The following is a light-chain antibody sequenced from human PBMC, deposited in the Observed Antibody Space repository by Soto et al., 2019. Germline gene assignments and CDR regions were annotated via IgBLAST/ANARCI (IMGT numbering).Light chain of an antibody. CDR1: QSISSW. CDR3: QQYHDYSRT. J-gene: IGKJ1*01. V-gene: IGKV1-5*03. Sequence: DIQMTQSPSTLSASVGDRVTITCRASQSISSWLAWYQQKPGKAPSLLIYKASTLQGGVPARFSGSGSGTEFTLTISSLQPDDFATYYCQQYHDYSRTFGQGIKVEI. CDR2: KAS.